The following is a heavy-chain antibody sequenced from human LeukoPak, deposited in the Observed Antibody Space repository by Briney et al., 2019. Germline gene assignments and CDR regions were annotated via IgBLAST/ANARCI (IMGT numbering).Heavy chain of an antibody. Sequence: SETLSLTCAVYGGSFSGYYWSWIRQPPGKGLEWIGEINHSGSTNYNPSLKSRVTISVDTSKNQFSLKLSSVTAADTAVYYCARGRVRYSYGYYYYYGMDVWGQGTTVTVSS. J-gene: IGHJ6*02. CDR3: ARGRVRYSYGYYYYYGMDV. CDR2: INHSGST. CDR1: GGSFSGYY. D-gene: IGHD5-18*01. V-gene: IGHV4-34*01.